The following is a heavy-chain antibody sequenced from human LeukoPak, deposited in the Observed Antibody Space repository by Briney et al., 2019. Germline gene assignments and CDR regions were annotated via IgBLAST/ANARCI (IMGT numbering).Heavy chain of an antibody. CDR1: GFTFSSYG. Sequence: GALRLSCEASGFTFSSYGMHWVRQAPGKGLEWVAVVWNDGTKKYYADSVKGRFTISRDKSKNTLYLQMNSLRPEDTAVYYCARARGAAGKGPIDYWGRGRLVTVS. CDR3: ARARGAAGKGPIDY. CDR2: VWNDGTKK. D-gene: IGHD6-13*01. J-gene: IGHJ4*02. V-gene: IGHV3-33*01.